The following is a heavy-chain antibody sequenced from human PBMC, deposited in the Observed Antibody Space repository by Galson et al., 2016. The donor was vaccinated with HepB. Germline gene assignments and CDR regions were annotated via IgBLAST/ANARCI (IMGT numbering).Heavy chain of an antibody. J-gene: IGHJ4*02. CDR2: IYHNGRT. CDR1: GGSIYGTGHY. Sequence: SETLSLTCTVSGGSIYGTGHYWGWIRQPPGKGLEYFGAIYHNGRTYYNPSLQSRVTLSADASRNQFSLTLNSVTAADTSVYYCVSWWEVKMSGFYFDSWGQGTLVTVSS. D-gene: IGHD2-8*02. CDR3: VSWWEVKMSGFYFDS. V-gene: IGHV4-39*01.